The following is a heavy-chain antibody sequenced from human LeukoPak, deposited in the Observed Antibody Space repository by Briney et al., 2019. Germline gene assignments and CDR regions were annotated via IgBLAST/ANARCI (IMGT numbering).Heavy chain of an antibody. CDR3: AKVPVRGSGSYYNPDFDY. J-gene: IGHJ4*02. CDR1: GFTFSSYE. Sequence: GGSLRLSCAASGFTFSSYEMNWVRQAPGKGLEWVSYISSSGSTIYYADSVKGRFTISRDNSKNTLYLQMNSLRAEDTAVYYCAKVPVRGSGSYYNPDFDYWGQGTLVTVSS. V-gene: IGHV3-48*03. CDR2: ISSSGSTI. D-gene: IGHD3-10*01.